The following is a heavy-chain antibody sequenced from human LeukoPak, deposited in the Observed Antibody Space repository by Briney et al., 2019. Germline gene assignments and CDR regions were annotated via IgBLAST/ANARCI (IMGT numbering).Heavy chain of an antibody. CDR1: GGSIVSHY. CDR2: LYYSGRT. Sequence: SETLSLTCTVSGGSIVSHYWNWIRQPPGKGLEWIGCLYYSGRTNYSPSLTRRVTLSADTSKNQFSLKLNSVTAADSAIYYCARDYSGYEFDYWGQGTLVTVSS. D-gene: IGHD5-12*01. CDR3: ARDYSGYEFDY. J-gene: IGHJ4*02. V-gene: IGHV4-59*11.